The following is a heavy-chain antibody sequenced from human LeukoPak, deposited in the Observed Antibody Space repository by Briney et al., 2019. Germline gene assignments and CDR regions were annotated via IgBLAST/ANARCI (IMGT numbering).Heavy chain of an antibody. CDR2: IYYSGST. J-gene: IGHJ4*02. V-gene: IGHV4-39*07. CDR1: GGSISSSSYY. D-gene: IGHD3-22*01. CDR3: ARDPGVGGYYDSSGYYGSMSYFDY. Sequence: PSETLSLTCTVSGGSISSSSYYWGWIRQPPGTGLEWIGSIYYSGSTYYNPSLKSRVTISVDTSKNQFSLKLSSVTAADTAVYYCARDPGVGGYYDSSGYYGSMSYFDYWGQGTLVTVSS.